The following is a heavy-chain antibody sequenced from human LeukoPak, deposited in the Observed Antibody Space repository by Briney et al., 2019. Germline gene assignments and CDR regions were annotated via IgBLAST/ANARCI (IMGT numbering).Heavy chain of an antibody. CDR3: AGRSYYYDSSGYFDY. D-gene: IGHD3-22*01. V-gene: IGHV4-59*12. CDR2: IYYSGST. CDR1: GGSMSNYY. Sequence: SETLSLTCTVSGGSMSNYYWTWIRQPPGKGLEWIGYIYYSGSTNYNPSLKSRVTMSVDTSKNQFSLKLSSVTAADTAVYYCAGRSYYYDSSGYFDYWGQGTLVTVSS. J-gene: IGHJ4*02.